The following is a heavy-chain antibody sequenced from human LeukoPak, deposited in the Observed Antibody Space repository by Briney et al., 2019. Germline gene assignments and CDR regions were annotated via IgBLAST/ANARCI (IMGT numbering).Heavy chain of an antibody. Sequence: GASVKVSCKVSGYTLTELSMHWVRQAPGKGLEWMGGFDPEDGETIYAQKFQGRVTMTEDTSTDTAYMELSSLRSEDTAVYYCATDYHTVTLGKFNFDYWGQGTLVTVSS. D-gene: IGHD4-17*01. CDR2: FDPEDGET. CDR1: GYTLTELS. V-gene: IGHV1-24*01. CDR3: ATDYHTVTLGKFNFDY. J-gene: IGHJ4*02.